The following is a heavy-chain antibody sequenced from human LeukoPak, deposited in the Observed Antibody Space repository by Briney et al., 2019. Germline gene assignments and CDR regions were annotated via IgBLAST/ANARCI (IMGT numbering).Heavy chain of an antibody. CDR1: GGSFSGYC. CDR2: INHSGST. J-gene: IGHJ4*02. V-gene: IGHV4-34*01. CDR3: ARRVLRYFDWFPEDY. Sequence: SETLSLTCAVYGGSFSGYCWSWIRQPPGKGLEWIGEINHSGSTNYNPSLKSRVTISVDTSKNQFSLKLSSVTAADTAVYYCARRVLRYFDWFPEDYWGQGTLVTVSS. D-gene: IGHD3-9*01.